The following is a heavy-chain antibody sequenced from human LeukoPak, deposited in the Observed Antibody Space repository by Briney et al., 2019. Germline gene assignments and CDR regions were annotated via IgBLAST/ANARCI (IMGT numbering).Heavy chain of an antibody. J-gene: IGHJ4*02. Sequence: GGSLRLSCAASGFTFTSYWMTWVRQAPGKGLEWVANTKHDGSERYYVDSVKGRFTISRDNVKNSLFLQMDSLRAEDTTVYYCARGGLYGDYYFDYWGQGTLVTVTS. V-gene: IGHV3-7*04. CDR2: TKHDGSER. CDR1: GFTFTSYW. CDR3: ARGGLYGDYYFDY. D-gene: IGHD2-21*02.